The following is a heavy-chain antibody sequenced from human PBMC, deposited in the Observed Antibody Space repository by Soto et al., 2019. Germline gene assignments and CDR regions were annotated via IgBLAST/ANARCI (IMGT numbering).Heavy chain of an antibody. CDR1: GSASSRNA. CDR3: ARCVVNYYGSVSYLCNWFEP. D-gene: IGHD3-10*01. Sequence: GSSVKVSGKASGSASSRNAIGSVRQNTRQGLEWMGGIIPIFGTANYAQKFQGRVTITAEESTSTAYMELSSLRSEDTAVYYCARCVVNYYGSVSYLCNWFEPWGRGTLVTVSS. V-gene: IGHV1-69*13. J-gene: IGHJ5*02. CDR2: IIPIFGTA.